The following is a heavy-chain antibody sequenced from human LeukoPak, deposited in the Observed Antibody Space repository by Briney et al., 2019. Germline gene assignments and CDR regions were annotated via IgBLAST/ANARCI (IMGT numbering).Heavy chain of an antibody. CDR2: ISGSGGST. Sequence: GGSLRLSCAASGFTFSSYAMSWVRQAPGKGLEWVSAISGSGGSTYYADSVKGRFTISRDNSKNTLYLQMNSLRAEDTAVYYCAKVPLAAAGRKVAFDIWGQGTMVTVSS. D-gene: IGHD6-13*01. CDR1: GFTFSSYA. V-gene: IGHV3-23*01. CDR3: AKVPLAAAGRKVAFDI. J-gene: IGHJ3*02.